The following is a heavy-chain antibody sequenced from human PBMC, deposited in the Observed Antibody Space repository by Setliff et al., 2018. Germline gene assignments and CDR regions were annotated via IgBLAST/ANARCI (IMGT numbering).Heavy chain of an antibody. V-gene: IGHV4-39*01. CDR3: ARLPGYCNGGNCYGYYTFDI. CDR1: GDSISSSSYY. Sequence: PSETLSLTCSVSGDSISSSSYYWGWIRQPPGKGLEWIGSINYSGITYYSPSLKSRAIVSVDTSKNQFSLKLSSVTAADTAVYYCARLPGYCNGGNCYGYYTFDIWGQGTMVTVSS. D-gene: IGHD2-15*01. J-gene: IGHJ3*02. CDR2: INYSGIT.